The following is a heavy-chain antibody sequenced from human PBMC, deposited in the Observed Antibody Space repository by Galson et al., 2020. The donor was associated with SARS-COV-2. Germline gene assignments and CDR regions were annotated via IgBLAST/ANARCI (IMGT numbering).Heavy chain of an antibody. J-gene: IGHJ2*01. CDR2: LFYSRTT. Sequence: SETLSLTFTLSGGSLSTTSYFWGSIRQPPGKGLEWIGTLFYSRTTHYNPSLRSRVPISVDTSRHQFSLKLNSVTASDTAVYYCAGRWGTVTTQHFDLWGRGTLVTVSS. V-gene: IGHV4-39*01. D-gene: IGHD4-17*01. CDR1: GGSLSTTSYF. CDR3: AGRWGTVTTQHFDL.